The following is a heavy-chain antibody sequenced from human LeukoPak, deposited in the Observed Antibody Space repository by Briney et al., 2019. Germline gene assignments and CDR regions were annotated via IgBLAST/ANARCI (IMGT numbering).Heavy chain of an antibody. V-gene: IGHV5-51*01. D-gene: IGHD3-16*01. CDR2: IYPSDSDT. Sequence: GESLKISCKTSGYIFPNHWIGWVRQMPGKGLEWMGNIYPSDSDTRYSPSCQGQVTFAADKSISTAYLQWSSLKASDTAMYYCARQISAAWTLGGYFDYWGQGTPVTVSS. CDR1: GYIFPNHW. J-gene: IGHJ4*02. CDR3: ARQISAAWTLGGYFDY.